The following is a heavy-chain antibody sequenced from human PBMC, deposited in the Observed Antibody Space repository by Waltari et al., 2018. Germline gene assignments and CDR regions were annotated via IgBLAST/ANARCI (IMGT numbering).Heavy chain of an antibody. CDR3: ARSGELKGTVDF. CDR1: GGTLNDYT. V-gene: IGHV1-69*02. CDR2: VIPFVGIS. Sequence: QVQLVQSGAEVKKPGSSVKVSCKASGGTLNDYTVTWFRQAPGQGLEWMGSVIPFVGISKYAQNRQDRVTVTVDQSTNTGYMELKSLKPDDTGVYFCARSGELKGTVDFWGQGTLVTVSS. D-gene: IGHD1-1*01. J-gene: IGHJ4*02.